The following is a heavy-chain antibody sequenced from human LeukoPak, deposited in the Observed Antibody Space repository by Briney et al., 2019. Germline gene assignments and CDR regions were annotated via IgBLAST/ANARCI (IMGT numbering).Heavy chain of an antibody. Sequence: GGSLRLSFAASGXTFSSYGMHWVRQAPGKGLEWVAVIWYDGSNKYYADSVKGLFTISRDNSKNTLYLQMNSLRAEDTAVYYCARQYSSSWYYYYYGMDVWGQGTTVTVSS. CDR1: GXTFSSYG. CDR3: ARQYSSSWYYYYYGMDV. CDR2: IWYDGSNK. D-gene: IGHD6-13*01. J-gene: IGHJ6*02. V-gene: IGHV3-33*01.